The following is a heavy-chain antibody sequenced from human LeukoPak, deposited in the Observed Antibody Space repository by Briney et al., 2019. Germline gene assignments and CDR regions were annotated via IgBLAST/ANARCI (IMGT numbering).Heavy chain of an antibody. V-gene: IGHV3-33*01. CDR2: IWYDGSNK. J-gene: IGHJ6*02. D-gene: IGHD3-3*01. CDR3: ARAPDYDFWSGYYTGYYYYGMDV. Sequence: QPGRSLRLSCAASGFTFSSYGMHWVRQAPGKGLEWVAVIWYDGSNKYYADSVKGRFTISRDNSKNTLYLQMNSLRAEDTAVYYCARAPDYDFWSGYYTGYYYYGMDVWGQGTTVTVSS. CDR1: GFTFSSYG.